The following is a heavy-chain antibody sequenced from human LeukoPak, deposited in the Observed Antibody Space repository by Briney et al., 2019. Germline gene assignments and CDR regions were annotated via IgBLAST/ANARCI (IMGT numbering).Heavy chain of an antibody. D-gene: IGHD6-6*01. J-gene: IGHJ4*02. CDR3: AKEEYPSNYFDY. V-gene: IGHV3-33*06. CDR2: IWYDGSNK. Sequence: PGGSLRLSCAASGFTFSSYGMHWVRQAPGKGLEWVAVIWYDGSNKYYADSAKGRFTISRDNSKNTLYLQMNSLRAEDTAVYYCAKEEYPSNYFDYWGQGTLVTVSS. CDR1: GFTFSSYG.